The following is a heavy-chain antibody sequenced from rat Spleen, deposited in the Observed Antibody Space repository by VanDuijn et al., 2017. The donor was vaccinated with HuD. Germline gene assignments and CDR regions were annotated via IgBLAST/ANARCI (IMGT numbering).Heavy chain of an antibody. CDR2: IWGDGIS. V-gene: IGHV2-13*01. CDR1: GFSLSRHG. D-gene: IGHD1-4*01. J-gene: IGHJ4*01. Sequence: QVQLKESGPGLMQPSQTLSLTCTVSGFSLSRHGVIWVRQPPGKGLEWMGVIWGDGISNYNSALKSRLSISRDTSKSQVYLKMNSLQTGDTAIYYCTRDRPGAYYVMDAWGQGASVTVSS. CDR3: TRDRPGAYYVMDA.